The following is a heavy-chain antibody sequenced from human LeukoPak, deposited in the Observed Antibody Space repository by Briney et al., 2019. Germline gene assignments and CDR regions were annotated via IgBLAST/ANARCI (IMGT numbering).Heavy chain of an antibody. CDR2: ISYSGNT. CDR3: ASGRELTATLPF. CDR1: GGSMSSYY. J-gene: IGHJ4*02. D-gene: IGHD1-7*01. Sequence: SETLSLTCTVSGGSMSSYYWSWIRQPPGKGLEWIGYISYSGNTNYNPSLKSRVTISVDTSKNQFSLDLNSVTAADTAVYYCASGRELTATLPFWGQGTLVTVSS. V-gene: IGHV4-59*12.